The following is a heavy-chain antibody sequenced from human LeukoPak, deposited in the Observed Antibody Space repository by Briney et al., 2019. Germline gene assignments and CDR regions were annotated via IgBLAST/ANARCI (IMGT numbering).Heavy chain of an antibody. Sequence: GGSLRLSCAASGFIFDNYGMSWVRQAPGKGLEWVSGTTWNGGSSGYADSVKGRFTISRGNAKNSLYLQLNSLRAEDTALYYCARVTHDAFDIWGLGTMVTVSS. V-gene: IGHV3-20*04. CDR1: GFIFDNYG. CDR2: TTWNGGSS. J-gene: IGHJ3*02. CDR3: ARVTHDAFDI.